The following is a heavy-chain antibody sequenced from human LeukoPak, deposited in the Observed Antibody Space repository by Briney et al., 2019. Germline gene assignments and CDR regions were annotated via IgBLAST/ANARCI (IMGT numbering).Heavy chain of an antibody. J-gene: IGHJ4*02. CDR1: GFALGSFA. CDR2: ISINGNTT. CDR3: VRGGASGIDY. D-gene: IGHD1-26*01. V-gene: IGHV3-64*01. Sequence: PGGSLRLSCTASGFALGSFAMHWVRQGAGKGLEYISAISINGNTTYYDTSVKGSFVISRDNSRNKLYLQMGRLRPEDTAMYFCVRGGASGIDYWGRGALVTVS.